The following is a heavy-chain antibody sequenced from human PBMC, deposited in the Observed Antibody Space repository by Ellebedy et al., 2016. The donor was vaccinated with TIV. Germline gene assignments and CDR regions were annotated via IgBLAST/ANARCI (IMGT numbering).Heavy chain of an antibody. D-gene: IGHD4-17*01. V-gene: IGHV3-7*01. Sequence: GESLKISCAASGLSFRSYWMSWVRQAPGKGLEWVANIYQDGSDQYYVDSVKGRFTISRDNANNSLFLQMNSLRAEDTAVYYCARRGSYGDYAVRVNSWFDPWGRGTLVTVSS. CDR3: ARRGSYGDYAVRVNSWFDP. CDR1: GLSFRSYW. CDR2: IYQDGSDQ. J-gene: IGHJ5*02.